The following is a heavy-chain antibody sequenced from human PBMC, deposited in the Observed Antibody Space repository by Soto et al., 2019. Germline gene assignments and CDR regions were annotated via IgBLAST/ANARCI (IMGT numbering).Heavy chain of an antibody. J-gene: IGHJ4*02. V-gene: IGHV1-69*13. CDR2: IIPIFGTA. CDR3: ARDRDEKQQLVPYYFDY. CDR1: GGTFSSYA. D-gene: IGHD6-13*01. Sequence: ASVKVSCKASGGTFSSYAISWVRQAPGQVLEWMGGIIPIFGTANYAQKFQGRVTITADESTSTAYMELSSLRSEDTAVYYCARDRDEKQQLVPYYFDYWGQGTLVTVSS.